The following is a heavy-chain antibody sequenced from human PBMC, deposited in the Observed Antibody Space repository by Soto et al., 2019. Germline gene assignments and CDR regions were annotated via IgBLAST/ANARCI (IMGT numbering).Heavy chain of an antibody. CDR3: ARGDLSVTIFGVVIMNPYYFDY. CDR1: GFTSSSYE. D-gene: IGHD3-3*01. Sequence: QPGGSLRLSCAASGFTSSSYEMNWVRQAPGKGLEWVSYISSSGSTIYYADSVKGRFTISRDNAKNSLYLQMNSLRAEDTAVYYCARGDLSVTIFGVVIMNPYYFDYWGQGTLVPSPQ. CDR2: ISSSGSTI. J-gene: IGHJ4*02. V-gene: IGHV3-48*03.